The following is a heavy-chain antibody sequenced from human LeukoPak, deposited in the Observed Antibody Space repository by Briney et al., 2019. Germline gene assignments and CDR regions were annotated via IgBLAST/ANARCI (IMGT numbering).Heavy chain of an antibody. CDR1: GFTFSNYA. CDR3: AKGYSSSWYRLFDY. V-gene: IGHV3-23*01. D-gene: IGHD6-13*01. CDR2: ISRSGGNT. Sequence: PGGSLRLSCAASGFTFSNYAMSWVRRAPGKGLEWVSAISRSGGNTYYADSAKGRFTISRDNSKNTLYLQMNSLRAEDTAVYYCAKGYSSSWYRLFDYWGQGTLVTVSS. J-gene: IGHJ4*02.